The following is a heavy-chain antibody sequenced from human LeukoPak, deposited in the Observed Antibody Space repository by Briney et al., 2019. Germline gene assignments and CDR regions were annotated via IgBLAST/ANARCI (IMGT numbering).Heavy chain of an antibody. CDR2: ISSSSSYI. CDR1: GFTFSSYS. Sequence: GGSLRLSCAASGFTFSSYSMNWVRQAPGKGLEWASSISSSSSYIYYADSVKGRFIISRDTSKNTVYLQMNSLRVEDTAVYFCAKRGIVIRAVIIIGFHKEAYYFDYWGQGTLVTVSS. J-gene: IGHJ4*02. V-gene: IGHV3-21*04. D-gene: IGHD3-10*01. CDR3: AKRGIVIRAVIIIGFHKEAYYFDY.